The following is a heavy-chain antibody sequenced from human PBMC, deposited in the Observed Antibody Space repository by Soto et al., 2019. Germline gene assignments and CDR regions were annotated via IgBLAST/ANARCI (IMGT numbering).Heavy chain of an antibody. CDR2: IIPIFGTA. V-gene: IGHV1-69*12. CDR3: ARWGVRFSPYGMDV. Sequence: QVQLVQSGAEVKKPGSSVKVSCKASAGTFSSYAISWVRQAPGQGLEWMGGIIPIFGTANYAQKFQGRVTITADESTSTAYMELSSLRSEDTAVYYCARWGVRFSPYGMDVWGQGTTVTVSS. CDR1: AGTFSSYA. J-gene: IGHJ6*02. D-gene: IGHD3-3*01.